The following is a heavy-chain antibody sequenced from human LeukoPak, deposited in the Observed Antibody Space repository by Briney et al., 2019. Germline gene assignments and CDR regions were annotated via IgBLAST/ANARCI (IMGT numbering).Heavy chain of an antibody. D-gene: IGHD3-10*01. CDR3: AKRASGSGTSLYYFDY. CDR1: GFTFSSYA. V-gene: IGHV3-23*01. Sequence: GGSLRLSCAASGFTFSSYAMSWVRQAPGKGLEWVSVISNSGGSTFYADSVKGRFTISRDNSKNTLYLQMNSLRAEDTAVYYCAKRASGSGTSLYYFDYWGQGTLVTISS. J-gene: IGHJ4*02. CDR2: ISNSGGST.